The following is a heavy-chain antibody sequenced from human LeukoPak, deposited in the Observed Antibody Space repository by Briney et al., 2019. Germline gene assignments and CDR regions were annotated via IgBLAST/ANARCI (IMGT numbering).Heavy chain of an antibody. V-gene: IGHV3-66*02. CDR1: GFTVSSNY. J-gene: IGHJ4*02. CDR3: ARTNWNDADY. CDR2: IYSGGST. D-gene: IGHD1-1*01. Sequence: GGSLRLSCAASGFTVSSNYMSWVRQAPGKGLEWVSVIYSGGSTYYADSVKGRFTISRDNSKNTLYLQMNSLRAEDTAVYYCARTNWNDADYWGQGTLGTVSS.